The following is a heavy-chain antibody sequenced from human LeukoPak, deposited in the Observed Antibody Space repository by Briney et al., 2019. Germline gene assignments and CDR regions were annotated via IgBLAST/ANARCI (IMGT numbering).Heavy chain of an antibody. V-gene: IGHV3-48*02. J-gene: IGHJ4*02. CDR1: GFTFSSYS. Sequence: GGSLRLSCAASGFTFSSYSMNWVRQAPGKGLEWISYITPSTSNEFYADSVKGRFTSSRDNAKNSLYLHMNSLRDEDTAVYYCARATYDSSGYYTFDYWGQGTLVTVSS. CDR2: ITPSTSNE. D-gene: IGHD3-22*01. CDR3: ARATYDSSGYYTFDY.